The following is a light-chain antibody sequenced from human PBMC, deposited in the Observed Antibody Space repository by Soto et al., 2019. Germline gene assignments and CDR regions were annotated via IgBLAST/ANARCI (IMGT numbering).Light chain of an antibody. Sequence: EIEMTQSPATLSLSPGERAALSCRASQRINSELAWSHQKPGQPPRLLIYGASTRATVVPARFTGSQSGSEFSLTIGGLETEDFAVYYCQPGHNWAITFGQGPRLQI. CDR3: QPGHNWAIT. V-gene: IGKV3-15*01. CDR1: QRINSE. CDR2: GAS. J-gene: IGKJ2*01.